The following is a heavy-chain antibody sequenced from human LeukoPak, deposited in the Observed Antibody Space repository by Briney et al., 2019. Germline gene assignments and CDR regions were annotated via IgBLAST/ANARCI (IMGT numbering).Heavy chain of an antibody. D-gene: IGHD5-24*01. J-gene: IGHJ3*02. Sequence: ASVKVSCKASGGTFNNYAINWVRQAPGQGLEGVGRLIPLFCTPNYAQKFQGKVTITADESTSTFYMDLSGLRSEDTAVYYCAHATQRLPTIMIDAFDIWGQGTRVTVSS. CDR2: LIPLFCTP. V-gene: IGHV1-69*13. CDR3: AHATQRLPTIMIDAFDI. CDR1: GGTFNNYA.